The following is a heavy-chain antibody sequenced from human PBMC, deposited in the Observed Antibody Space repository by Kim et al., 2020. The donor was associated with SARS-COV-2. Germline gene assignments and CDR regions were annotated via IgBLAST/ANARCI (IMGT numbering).Heavy chain of an antibody. Sequence: SETLSLTCTVSGGSISSSSYYWGWIRQPPGKGLEWIGSIYYSGSTYYNPSLKSRVTISVDTSKNQFSLKLSSVTAADTAVYYCARFDSGSTYFDYWGQGTLVTVSS. J-gene: IGHJ4*02. CDR2: IYYSGST. CDR1: GGSISSSSYY. V-gene: IGHV4-39*07. D-gene: IGHD5-12*01. CDR3: ARFDSGSTYFDY.